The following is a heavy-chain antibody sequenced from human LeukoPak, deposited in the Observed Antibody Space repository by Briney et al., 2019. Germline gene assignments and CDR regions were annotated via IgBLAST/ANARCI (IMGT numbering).Heavy chain of an antibody. V-gene: IGHV3-30-3*01. Sequence: PGGSLRLSCTASGFTFSSYAIHWVRQAPGKGLEWVTLISYEGSSKYYADSVRGRFIISRDNSKNTLFLQMNSLRTEDTAVYYCARGFYDFWSGPSAMDVWGQGTTVTVSS. CDR1: GFTFSSYA. D-gene: IGHD3-3*01. CDR3: ARGFYDFWSGPSAMDV. J-gene: IGHJ6*02. CDR2: ISYEGSSK.